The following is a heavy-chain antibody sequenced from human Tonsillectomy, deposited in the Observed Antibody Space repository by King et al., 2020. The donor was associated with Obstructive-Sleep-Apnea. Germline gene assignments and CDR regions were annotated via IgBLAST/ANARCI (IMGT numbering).Heavy chain of an antibody. CDR1: GFAFNRFY. CDR3: AIVGFRTYGGDAIDF. Sequence: VQLVESGGRLVQPGGSLRLSCAASGFAFNRFYMTWVRQAPGKGLEWVSTITGFTATNYYGDSVKGRFTIARDNSRNTLFLQMDSLRVEDTAVYFCAIVGFRTYGGDAIDFWGRGPLVTVSS. D-gene: IGHD3-16*01. V-gene: IGHV3-23*04. J-gene: IGHJ4*02. CDR2: ITGFTATN.